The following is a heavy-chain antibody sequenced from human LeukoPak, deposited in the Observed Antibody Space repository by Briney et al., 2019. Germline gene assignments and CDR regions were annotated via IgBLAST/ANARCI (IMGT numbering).Heavy chain of an antibody. Sequence: ASVKVSCKASGYTFTSYYMHWVRQAPGQGLEWMGIINPNGGGTSYAQKLQGRVTMTRDMSTSTVYMELSSLRSEDTAVYHCARAGYYSGGSCYQNPNWFDHLGQGAMVTVSS. V-gene: IGHV1-46*01. CDR1: GYTFTSYY. J-gene: IGHJ5*02. D-gene: IGHD2-15*01. CDR3: ARAGYYSGGSCYQNPNWFDH. CDR2: INPNGGGT.